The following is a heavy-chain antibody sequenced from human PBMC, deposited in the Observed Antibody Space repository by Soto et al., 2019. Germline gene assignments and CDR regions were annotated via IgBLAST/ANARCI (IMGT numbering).Heavy chain of an antibody. CDR1: GGFVSSGNYY. D-gene: IGHD1-1*01. Sequence: QEQLQQWGAGLLKPSETLSLTCAVYGGFVSSGNYYWSWIRQPPGKGLEWIGAMSHSGGNHFNPSLKRRATISVDTSKNQFSLKMSSVTAADTALYYCARVERGSATTVVDAFDIWGPGTMVTVSS. V-gene: IGHV4-34*01. J-gene: IGHJ3*02. CDR3: ARVERGSATTVVDAFDI. CDR2: MSHSGGN.